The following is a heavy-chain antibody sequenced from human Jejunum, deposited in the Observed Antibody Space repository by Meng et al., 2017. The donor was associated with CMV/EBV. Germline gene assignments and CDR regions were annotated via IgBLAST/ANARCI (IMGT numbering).Heavy chain of an antibody. D-gene: IGHD6-13*01. CDR3: ARDTSPVSNNVWYDACDI. CDR1: FGDSW. J-gene: IGHJ3*02. CDR2: RKKDGHET. V-gene: IGHV3-7*01. Sequence: FGDSWMTWVREPAEKGLEGGANRKKDGHETNYVDSVKGRCTISRDNAKNAMYMQMSSGRDEDTGVYYCARDTSPVSNNVWYDACDIWGQGTRVTVSS.